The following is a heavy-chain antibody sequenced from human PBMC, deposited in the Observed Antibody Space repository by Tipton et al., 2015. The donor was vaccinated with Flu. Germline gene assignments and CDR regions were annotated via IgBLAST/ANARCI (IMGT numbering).Heavy chain of an antibody. J-gene: IGHJ4*02. V-gene: IGHV4-59*05. CDR2: LYFSGST. Sequence: LRLSCTVSGGSMSGHSWSWNRQPPGKGLEWIGGLYFSGSTYYNPSLKSRVAISVDTSTNQFSLKLSSVTAADTAVYYCARLSYYDVDLKNFYFEYWGQGALVTVSS. CDR1: GGSMSGHS. D-gene: IGHD3-10*02. CDR3: ARLSYYDVDLKNFYFEY.